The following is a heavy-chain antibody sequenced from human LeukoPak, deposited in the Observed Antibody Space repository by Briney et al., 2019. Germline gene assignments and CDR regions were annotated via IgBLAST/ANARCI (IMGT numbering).Heavy chain of an antibody. CDR3: ARMHCSSTSCYYYYYGMDV. CDR1: GFTFDDYG. CDR2: ITWNGGST. D-gene: IGHD2-2*01. J-gene: IGHJ6*02. Sequence: GGSLRLSCTAAGFTFDDYGMSWVRQIPGKGLEWVAGITWNGGSTDYAVSVRGRFTISRDNAKKSVYLQMNSLRAEDTAVYYCARMHCSSTSCYYYYYGMDVWGQGTTVTVSS. V-gene: IGHV3-20*04.